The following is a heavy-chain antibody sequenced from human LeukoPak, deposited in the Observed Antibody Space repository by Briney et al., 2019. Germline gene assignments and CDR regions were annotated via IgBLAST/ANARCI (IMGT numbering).Heavy chain of an antibody. Sequence: GGSLRLSCAASGFTISSYAMHWVRQAPGKGLEWVAVISYDGSNKYYADSVKGRFTISRDNSKNTLYLQMNSLRAEDTAVYYCARRPEPTYYDFWSGYYTDYYYGMDVWGQGTTVTVSS. V-gene: IGHV3-30-3*01. CDR3: ARRPEPTYYDFWSGYYTDYYYGMDV. CDR2: ISYDGSNK. D-gene: IGHD3-3*01. CDR1: GFTISSYA. J-gene: IGHJ6*02.